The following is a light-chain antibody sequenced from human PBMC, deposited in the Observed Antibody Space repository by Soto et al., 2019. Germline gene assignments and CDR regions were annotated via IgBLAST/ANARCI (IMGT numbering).Light chain of an antibody. J-gene: IGKJ5*01. CDR1: QGISNW. CDR3: QQTNRFPFT. Sequence: IQMTQSPSSVSASVGDRVTITCRASQGISNWLAWYQHKLGRAPRLLIYAASNLQSGVPSRFSATGSGTDFTLTISSLQPEDFANYYCQQTNRFPFTFGQGTRLEIK. V-gene: IGKV1D-12*01. CDR2: AAS.